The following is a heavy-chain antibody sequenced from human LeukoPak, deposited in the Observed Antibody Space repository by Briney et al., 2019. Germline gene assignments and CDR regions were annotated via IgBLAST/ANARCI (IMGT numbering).Heavy chain of an antibody. Sequence: PSETLSLTCAVSGVSISTYYCNWIRQPVGKELEWIGREYIFGSPNYNPSLKSRVTISVDTSKNHFSLKLSSVTAADTALYYCARSQSRYNYGDHFDSWGQGTLDTLSS. CDR3: ARSQSRYNYGDHFDS. V-gene: IGHV4-4*07. CDR1: GVSISTYY. CDR2: EYIFGSP. D-gene: IGHD5-18*01. J-gene: IGHJ4*02.